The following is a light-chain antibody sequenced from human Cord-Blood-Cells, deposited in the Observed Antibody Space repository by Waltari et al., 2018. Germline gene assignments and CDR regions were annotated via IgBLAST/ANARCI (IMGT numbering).Light chain of an antibody. J-gene: IGKJ4*01. Sequence: DIVMTQSPDSLAVTLGERATNNCKSRQSVLYSSNNKNYLAWYQQKPGQPPKLLIYWASTRESGVPDRFSGSGSGTDFTLTISSLQAEDVAVYYCQQYYSTPLTFGGGTKVEIK. CDR1: QSVLYSSNNKNY. CDR2: WAS. CDR3: QQYYSTPLT. V-gene: IGKV4-1*01.